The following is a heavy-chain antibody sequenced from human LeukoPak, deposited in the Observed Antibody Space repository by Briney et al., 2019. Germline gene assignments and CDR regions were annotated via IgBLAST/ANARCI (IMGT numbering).Heavy chain of an antibody. CDR3: AKGKQWLASDAFNI. D-gene: IGHD6-19*01. V-gene: IGHV4-34*01. J-gene: IGHJ3*02. Sequence: SETLSLTCAVYGGSFSGYYWSWIRQPPGKGLEWIGEINHSGSTNYNPSLKSRVTISVDTSKNQFSLKLSSVTAADTAVYYCAKGKQWLASDAFNIWGQGTMVTVSS. CDR1: GGSFSGYY. CDR2: INHSGST.